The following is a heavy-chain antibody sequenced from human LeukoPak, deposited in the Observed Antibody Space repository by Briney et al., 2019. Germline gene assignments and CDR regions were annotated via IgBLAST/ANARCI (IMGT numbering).Heavy chain of an antibody. J-gene: IGHJ4*02. CDR1: GGSIGTYY. Sequence: SETLSLTCTVSGGSIGTYYWSWIRQSPGKGLEWIGYIYHTGSTNYNPSLQSRVTISVDTSKNQFSLKLSSVTAADTAVYYCASFLRTVAEDYWGQGTLVTVSS. CDR2: IYHTGST. D-gene: IGHD6-19*01. CDR3: ASFLRTVAEDY. V-gene: IGHV4-59*08.